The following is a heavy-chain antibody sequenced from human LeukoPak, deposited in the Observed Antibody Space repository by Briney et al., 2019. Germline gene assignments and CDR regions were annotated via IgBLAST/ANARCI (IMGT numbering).Heavy chain of an antibody. Sequence: SETLSLTCTVSGGSISSYYWSWIRHPARKGLEWIGYIYYSGSTNYNPSLKSRVTISVDTSKNQFSLKLSSVTAADTAVYYCARGGGYASPIGYWGQGALVTVSS. V-gene: IGHV4-59*01. D-gene: IGHD5-12*01. CDR1: GGSISSYY. CDR3: ARGGGYASPIGY. J-gene: IGHJ4*02. CDR2: IYYSGST.